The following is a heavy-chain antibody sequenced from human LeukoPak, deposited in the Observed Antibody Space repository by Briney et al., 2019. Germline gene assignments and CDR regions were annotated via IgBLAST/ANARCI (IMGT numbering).Heavy chain of an antibody. D-gene: IGHD3-10*01. CDR1: GFTFSSYW. CDR3: TGGRAGTQSWVEFDL. V-gene: IGHV3-66*02. Sequence: GGSLRLSCAASGFTFSSYWMSWVRQAPGKGLEWVSLIYTSGSTFYADSVMGRFTISRDNPKNTLFLQMNSRRAADSAGYYCTGGRAGTQSWVEFDLWGQGTLVTVSS. J-gene: IGHJ5*02. CDR2: IYTSGST.